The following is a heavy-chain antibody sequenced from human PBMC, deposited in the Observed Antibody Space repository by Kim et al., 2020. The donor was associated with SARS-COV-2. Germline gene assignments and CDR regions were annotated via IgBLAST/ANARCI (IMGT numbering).Heavy chain of an antibody. J-gene: IGHJ6*02. CDR1: GFTFDDYA. V-gene: IGHV3-9*01. D-gene: IGHD5-12*01. CDR3: AKEGYSGYEFYYYYGMDV. CDR2: ISWNSGSI. Sequence: GGSLRLSCAASGFTFDDYAMHWVRQAPGKGLEWVSGISWNSGSIGYADSVKGRFTISRDNAKNSLYLQMNSLRAEDTALYYCAKEGYSGYEFYYYYGMDVWGQGTTVTVSS.